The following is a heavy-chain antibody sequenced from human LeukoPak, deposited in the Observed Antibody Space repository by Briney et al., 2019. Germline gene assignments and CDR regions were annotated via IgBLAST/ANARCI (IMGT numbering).Heavy chain of an antibody. CDR1: GGSFSGYY. V-gene: IGHV4-34*01. CDR2: INHSGST. J-gene: IGHJ5*02. Sequence: SETLSLTCAVYGGSFSGYYWSWIRQPPGKGLEWIGEINHSGSTNYNPSLKSRVTISVDTSKNQFSLKLSSVTAADTAVYYCARGRSTTMVRGVYNWFDPWGQGTLVTVSS. D-gene: IGHD3-10*01. CDR3: ARGRSTTMVRGVYNWFDP.